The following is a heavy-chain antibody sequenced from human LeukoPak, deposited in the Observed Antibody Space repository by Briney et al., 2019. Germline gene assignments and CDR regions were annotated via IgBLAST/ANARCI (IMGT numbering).Heavy chain of an antibody. CDR1: GYSLTTYL. CDR2: IYPGDCDT. Sequence: GESLKISCKVSGYSLTTYLIGWVRQLPGKGLEWMGIIYPGDCDTRYSPSFQGQVTISADKSISTAYLQWSSLKDSDTAMYYCARPVAGPAFDYWGQGTLVTVSS. J-gene: IGHJ4*02. CDR3: ARPVAGPAFDY. V-gene: IGHV5-51*01. D-gene: IGHD6-19*01.